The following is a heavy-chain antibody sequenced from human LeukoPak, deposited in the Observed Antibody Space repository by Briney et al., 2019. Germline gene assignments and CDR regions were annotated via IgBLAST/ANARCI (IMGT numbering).Heavy chain of an antibody. CDR3: ARHGDPTTTSGEIDY. D-gene: IGHD2/OR15-2a*01. CDR2: IYPGDSET. CDR1: GYSFTSYW. V-gene: IGHV5-51*01. J-gene: IGHJ4*02. Sequence: GESLKISCKGSGYSFTSYWIAWVRRMPGKGLEWMGIIYPGDSETRYSPSFQGQVTISADKSISTAYLQWTSLKASDTAMYYCARHGDPTTTSGEIDYWGQGTLVTVSS.